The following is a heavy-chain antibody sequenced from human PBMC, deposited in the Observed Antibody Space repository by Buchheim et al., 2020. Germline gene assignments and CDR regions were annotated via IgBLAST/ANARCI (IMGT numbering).Heavy chain of an antibody. Sequence: QLQLQESGPGLVKPSETLSLTCTVSGGSISSSSYYWGWIRQPPGKGLEWIGSIYYSGSTYYNPSLKSRVTISVDTSKNQFSLKLCSVTAPDTAVYYCAGHRYYYDSSGYYYVRDYFDYWGQGTL. D-gene: IGHD3-22*01. J-gene: IGHJ4*02. CDR1: GGSISSSSYY. V-gene: IGHV4-39*01. CDR3: AGHRYYYDSSGYYYVRDYFDY. CDR2: IYYSGST.